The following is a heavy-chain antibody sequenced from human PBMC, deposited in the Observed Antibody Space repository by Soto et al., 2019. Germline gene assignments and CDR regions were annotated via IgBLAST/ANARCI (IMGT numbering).Heavy chain of an antibody. CDR1: GFTFSSYS. D-gene: IGHD3-10*01. CDR3: VLLWFGELGFHWFDP. Sequence: EVQLVESGGGLVKPGGSLRLSCAASGFTFSSYSMNWVRQAPGKGLEWVSSISSSSSYIYYADSVKGRFTISRDNAKNSLYLQMNSLRAEDTAVYYCVLLWFGELGFHWFDPWGQGTLVTVSS. CDR2: ISSSSSYI. J-gene: IGHJ5*02. V-gene: IGHV3-21*01.